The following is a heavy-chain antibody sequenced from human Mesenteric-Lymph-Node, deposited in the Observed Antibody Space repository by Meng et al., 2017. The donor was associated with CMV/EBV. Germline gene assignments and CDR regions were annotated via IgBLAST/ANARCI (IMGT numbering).Heavy chain of an antibody. D-gene: IGHD3-22*01. Sequence: SETLSLTCAVSGGSISNNNWWSWVRQPPGKGLEWIREVYHTGTANYNSSLKSQVNISVDKSKNHFSLKLTSVTAADTAVYYCARFYGRGYSYYFDYWGQGTLVTVSS. CDR1: GGSISNNNW. CDR3: ARFYGRGYSYYFDY. V-gene: IGHV4-4*02. J-gene: IGHJ4*02. CDR2: VYHTGTA.